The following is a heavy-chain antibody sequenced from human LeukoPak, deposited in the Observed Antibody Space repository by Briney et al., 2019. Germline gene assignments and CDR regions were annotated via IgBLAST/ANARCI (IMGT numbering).Heavy chain of an antibody. Sequence: GSLRLSCAASGMTFSHRWMHWVRQAPGKGLVRVSLIKNDGRTTIYADSVKGRFTISRDNGKSTLYLQMNSLRAEDTGIYYCTTGPSYGYEWWGQGTVVTVSS. J-gene: IGHJ4*02. V-gene: IGHV3-74*01. CDR3: TTGPSYGYEW. CDR1: GMTFSHRW. CDR2: IKNDGRTT. D-gene: IGHD3-16*01.